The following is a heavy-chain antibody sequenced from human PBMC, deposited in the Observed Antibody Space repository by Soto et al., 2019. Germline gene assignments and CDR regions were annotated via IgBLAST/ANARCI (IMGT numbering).Heavy chain of an antibody. CDR3: ARQGKRGYLKWFDY. CDR1: GYRFTSYL. CDR2: IGPSDADT. D-gene: IGHD5-18*01. Sequence: GESLKISCRSSGYRFTSYLIAGVRQMRGKRLALMGIIGPSDADTRYITSFQVQVAISADTPTSTVFLQCCSLNPSDPALCFCARQGKRGYLKWFDYWGQGTLVTVSS. J-gene: IGHJ5*01. V-gene: IGHV5-51*01.